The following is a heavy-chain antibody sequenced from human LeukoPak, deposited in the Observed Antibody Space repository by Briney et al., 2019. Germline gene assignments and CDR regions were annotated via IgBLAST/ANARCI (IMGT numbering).Heavy chain of an antibody. CDR2: ISSSSSCI. CDR3: AREGYSYDRRYFDY. V-gene: IGHV3-21*01. J-gene: IGHJ4*02. Sequence: GGSLRLSCAASGFTFSSYSMNWVRQAPGKGLEWVSSISSSSSCIYYADSVKGRFTISRDNAKNSLYLQMNSLRAEDTAVYYCAREGYSYDRRYFDYWGQGTLVTVSS. CDR1: GFTFSSYS. D-gene: IGHD5-18*01.